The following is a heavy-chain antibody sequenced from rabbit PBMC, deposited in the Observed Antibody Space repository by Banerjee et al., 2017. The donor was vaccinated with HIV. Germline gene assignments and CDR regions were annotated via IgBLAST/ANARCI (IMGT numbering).Heavy chain of an antibody. V-gene: IGHV1S45*01. D-gene: IGHD2-1*01. CDR2: IYTSSGST. J-gene: IGHJ4*01. Sequence: QEQLVESGGGLVQPEGSLTLTCTASGFSFSSSYWICWVRQAPGKGLERIACIYTSSGSTYYASWAKGRFTISKASSTTVTLQMTSLTAADTATYFCARVDYNDGDYYWGLWGPGTLVTVS. CDR1: GFSFSSSYW. CDR3: ARVDYNDGDYYWGL.